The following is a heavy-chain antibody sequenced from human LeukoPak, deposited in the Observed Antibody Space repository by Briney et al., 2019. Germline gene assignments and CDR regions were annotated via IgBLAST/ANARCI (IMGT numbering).Heavy chain of an antibody. J-gene: IGHJ4*02. Sequence: GASVKVSCKASGYTFTGYYMHWVRLAPGQGLEWMGRINPNSGGTNYAQKFQGRVTMTRDTSISTAYMELSRLRSDDTAVYYCARGRRSSGYPDDYWGQGTLVTVSS. CDR3: ARGRRSSGYPDDY. CDR2: INPNSGGT. V-gene: IGHV1-2*06. CDR1: GYTFTGYY. D-gene: IGHD3-22*01.